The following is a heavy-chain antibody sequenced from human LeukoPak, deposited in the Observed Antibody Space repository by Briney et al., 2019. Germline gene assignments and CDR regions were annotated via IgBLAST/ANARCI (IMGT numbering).Heavy chain of an antibody. CDR3: AKEEVTTVTTGFDP. CDR2: ISYDGSNK. CDR1: GFTFSNAW. V-gene: IGHV3-30*18. Sequence: PGGSLRLSCAASGFTFSNAWMSWVRQAPGKGLEWVAVISYDGSNKYYADSVKGRFTISRDNSKNTLYLQMNSLRAEDTAVYYCAKEEVTTVTTGFDPWGQGTLVTVSS. D-gene: IGHD4-17*01. J-gene: IGHJ5*02.